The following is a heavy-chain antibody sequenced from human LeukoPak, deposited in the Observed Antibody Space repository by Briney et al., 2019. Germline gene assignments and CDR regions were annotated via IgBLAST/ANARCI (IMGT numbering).Heavy chain of an antibody. CDR3: AREVTVRGVIDY. D-gene: IGHD3-10*01. Sequence: SETLSLTCAVYGGSFSGYYWSWIRQPPGKGLEWIGEINHSGSTNYNPSLKSRVTISVDTSKNQFSLKLSSVTAADTAVYYCAREVTVRGVIDYWGQGTLVTVSS. J-gene: IGHJ4*02. V-gene: IGHV4-34*01. CDR2: INHSGST. CDR1: GGSFSGYY.